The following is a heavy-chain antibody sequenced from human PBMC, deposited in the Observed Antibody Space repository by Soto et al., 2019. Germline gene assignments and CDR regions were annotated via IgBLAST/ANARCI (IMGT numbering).Heavy chain of an antibody. J-gene: IGHJ4*02. CDR2: IYYSGST. Sequence: QVQLQESGPGLVKPSQTLSLTCTVSGGSISSGGYYWSWIRQHPGKGLEWIGYIYYSGSTYYNPSLKCRVTIAVATSKNQVSLKLSSVTAADTAVYYCAREPDYGELRGFDYWGQGTLVTVSS. D-gene: IGHD4-17*01. V-gene: IGHV4-31*03. CDR1: GGSISSGGYY. CDR3: AREPDYGELRGFDY.